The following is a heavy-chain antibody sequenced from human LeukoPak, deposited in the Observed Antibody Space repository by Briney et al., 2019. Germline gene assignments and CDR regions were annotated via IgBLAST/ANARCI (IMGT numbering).Heavy chain of an antibody. CDR1: GFIFTDAW. J-gene: IGHJ4*02. V-gene: IGHV3-15*01. D-gene: IGHD4-23*01. CDR3: TWMTTVVTVDY. CDR2: IKSKGSGGAS. Sequence: GGSLRLSCAASGFIFTDAWMSGVRQAPGRGLEWVGRIKSKGSGGASDYAAPAKGRFTVSRDDSKNTVYLQMNSLKTEDTAVYYCTWMTTVVTVDYWGQGTLVTVSS.